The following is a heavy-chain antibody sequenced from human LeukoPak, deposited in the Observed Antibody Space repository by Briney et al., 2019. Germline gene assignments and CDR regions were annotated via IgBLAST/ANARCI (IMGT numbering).Heavy chain of an antibody. V-gene: IGHV3-23*03. CDR3: ARDSYGDANFDS. Sequence: GGSLRLSCAASGFTFSSYAMSWVRQAPGRGLEWVSFIYADGNTYYADSVKGRFTISRDISKNAVYLQMNSLRAEDTAVYYCARDSYGDANFDSWGQGTLVTVSS. D-gene: IGHD4-17*01. CDR2: IYADGNT. J-gene: IGHJ4*02. CDR1: GFTFSSYA.